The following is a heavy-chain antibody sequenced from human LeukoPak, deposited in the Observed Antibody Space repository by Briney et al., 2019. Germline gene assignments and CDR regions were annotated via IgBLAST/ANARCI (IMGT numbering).Heavy chain of an antibody. Sequence: GGSLRLSCAASGFTFSSYAMSWVRQAPGKGLEWVANIKQDGSEKYYVDSVKGRFTISRDNAKNSLYLQMSSLRAEDTAVYYCARAWEDVVVVPAAIREYYFYYYMDVWGKGTTVTVSS. J-gene: IGHJ6*03. CDR1: GFTFSSYA. CDR3: ARAWEDVVVVPAAIREYYFYYYMDV. V-gene: IGHV3-7*01. CDR2: IKQDGSEK. D-gene: IGHD2-2*02.